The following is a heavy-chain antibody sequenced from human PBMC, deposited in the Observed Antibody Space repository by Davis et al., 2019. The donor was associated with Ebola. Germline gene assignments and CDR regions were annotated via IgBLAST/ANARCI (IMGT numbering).Heavy chain of an antibody. D-gene: IGHD6-13*01. Sequence: HTGGSLRLSCAASGFTFSNYWMHWVRQVPGKGLVWVSRINSVGSTTTYADSVKGRFTISRDNSKNTLYLQMNSLRAEDTAVYYCARDPLIAAAGHLYYYYYGMDVWGQGTTVTVSS. CDR3: ARDPLIAAAGHLYYYYYGMDV. J-gene: IGHJ6*02. CDR1: GFTFSNYW. V-gene: IGHV3-74*01. CDR2: INSVGSTT.